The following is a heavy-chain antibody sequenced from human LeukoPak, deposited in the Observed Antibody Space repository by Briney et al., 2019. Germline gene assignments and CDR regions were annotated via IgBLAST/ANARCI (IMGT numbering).Heavy chain of an antibody. J-gene: IGHJ6*02. D-gene: IGHD3-9*01. CDR3: ARDRSTREGLYYDILTGYWSYYYGMDV. CDR2: ISYDGSNK. V-gene: IGHV3-30-3*01. Sequence: PGRSLRLSCAASGFTFSSYAMHWVRQAPGKGLEWVAVISYDGSNKYYADSVKGRFTISRDNSKNTLYLQMNSLRAEDTAVYYCARDRSTREGLYYDILTGYWSYYYGMDVWGQGTTVTVSS. CDR1: GFTFSSYA.